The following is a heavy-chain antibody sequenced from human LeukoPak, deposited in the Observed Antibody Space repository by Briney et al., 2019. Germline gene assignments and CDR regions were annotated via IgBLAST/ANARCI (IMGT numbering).Heavy chain of an antibody. CDR2: ISSSGSTI. V-gene: IGHV3-48*03. Sequence: PGGSLRLSCAASGLIFSSYEMSWVRQAPGKGLEWVSYISSSGSTIYYADSVKGRFTISRDNSKNTLYLQMNNLRAEDTALYYCARDTWEYSYGYLVHWGQGTLVTVSS. CDR1: GLIFSSYE. J-gene: IGHJ4*02. CDR3: ARDTWEYSYGYLVH. D-gene: IGHD5-18*01.